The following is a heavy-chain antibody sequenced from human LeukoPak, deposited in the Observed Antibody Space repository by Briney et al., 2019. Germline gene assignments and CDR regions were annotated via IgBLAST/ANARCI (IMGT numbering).Heavy chain of an antibody. J-gene: IGHJ4*02. CDR3: ARDKTFEVVNFFDY. CDR2: IHSSGST. CDR1: GGSINAFY. V-gene: IGHV4-4*07. D-gene: IGHD3-3*01. Sequence: SETLSLTCSVSGGSINAFYWSWIRQPAGKGLEWIGRIHSSGSTNYSPSLKSRVTMLLDPSKNQFSLKLRFVTAADTAVYYCARDKTFEVVNFFDYWGQGTLVTVSS.